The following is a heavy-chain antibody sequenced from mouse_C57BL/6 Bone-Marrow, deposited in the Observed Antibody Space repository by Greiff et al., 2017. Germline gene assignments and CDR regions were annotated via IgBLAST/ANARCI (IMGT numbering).Heavy chain of an antibody. J-gene: IGHJ3*01. CDR1: GYTFTEYT. CDR3: ERHEGACYSNSGVAF. V-gene: IGHV1-62-2*01. D-gene: IGHD2-5*01. Sequence: VQLQQSGAELVKPGASVKLSCKASGYTFTEYTIHWVKQRPGQGLGWIGWFYPGSGSIKYNEKFKDKATLTGDKSSSTDYMKLSRLTSEDSAVYYCERHEGACYSNSGVAFWGQGNVVPVTA. CDR2: FYPGSGSI.